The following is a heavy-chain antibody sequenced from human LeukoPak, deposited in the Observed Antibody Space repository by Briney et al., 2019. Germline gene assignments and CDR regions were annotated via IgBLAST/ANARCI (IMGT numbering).Heavy chain of an antibody. V-gene: IGHV3-48*03. CDR1: GFTFSSHA. J-gene: IGHJ4*02. D-gene: IGHD6-13*01. CDR2: INYSGSNI. Sequence: GGSLRLSCAASGFTFSSHAMNWVRQAPGKGLEWISDINYSGSNIYYADSVKGRFTVSRDNAKNSLYLQMDSLRAEDTAVYYCARPSSDWPQPRPFDYWGQGTLVTVSS. CDR3: ARPSSDWPQPRPFDY.